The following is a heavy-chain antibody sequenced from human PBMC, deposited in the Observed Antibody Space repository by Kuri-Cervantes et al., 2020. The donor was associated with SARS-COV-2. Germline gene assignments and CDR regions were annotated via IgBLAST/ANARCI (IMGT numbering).Heavy chain of an antibody. CDR2: INPNSGGT. V-gene: IGHV1-2*02. D-gene: IGHD3-3*01. Sequence: ASVKVSCKASGYTFTGYYMHWVRQAPGQGLEWMGWINPNSGGTNYAQKFQGRVTMTRDTSISTAYMELRSLRSDDTAVYYCARDGYDFWSGSFFDIWGQGTMVTVSS. CDR3: ARDGYDFWSGSFFDI. J-gene: IGHJ3*02. CDR1: GYTFTGYY.